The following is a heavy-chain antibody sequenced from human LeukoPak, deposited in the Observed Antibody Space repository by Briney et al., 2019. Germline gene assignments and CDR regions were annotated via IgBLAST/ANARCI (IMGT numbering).Heavy chain of an antibody. CDR1: GYTFTTYY. V-gene: IGHV1-46*01. J-gene: IGHJ4*02. Sequence: GASVKVSFKASGYTFTTYYIFWVRQAPGQGLEWVGMINPNGGGTSYSQRFQGRVTMTRDTSTSTVYMELSSLRSEDTAFYYCARRSPAYCGGDCYFDRWGQGTLVTVSP. D-gene: IGHD2-21*02. CDR2: INPNGGGT. CDR3: ARRSPAYCGGDCYFDR.